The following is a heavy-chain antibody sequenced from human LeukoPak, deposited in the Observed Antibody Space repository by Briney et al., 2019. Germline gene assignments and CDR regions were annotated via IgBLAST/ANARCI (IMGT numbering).Heavy chain of an antibody. V-gene: IGHV4-59*01. CDR1: GGSISSYY. J-gene: IGHJ3*02. D-gene: IGHD1-1*01. CDR2: TYYGGST. Sequence: SETLSLTCTVSGGSISSYYWSWIRQPPGKGLEWIGYTYYGGSTNYNPSLKSRVTISVDTSKNQFSLKLSSVTAADTAVYYCAREKPLPRAGAFDIWGQGTMVTVSS. CDR3: AREKPLPRAGAFDI.